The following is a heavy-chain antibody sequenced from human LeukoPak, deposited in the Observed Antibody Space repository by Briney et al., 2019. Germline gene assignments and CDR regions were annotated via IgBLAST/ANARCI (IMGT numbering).Heavy chain of an antibody. D-gene: IGHD6-13*01. CDR2: IYYSGST. CDR3: ARLQLAAAALDY. Sequence: SETLSLTCTVSGGSISSYYWSWIRQPPGKGLEWIGYIYYSGSTNYNPSLKSRVTISVDTSKNQFSLKLSSVTAADTAVYYCARLQLAAAALDYWGQGTLVTVSS. CDR1: GGSISSYY. J-gene: IGHJ4*02. V-gene: IGHV4-59*08.